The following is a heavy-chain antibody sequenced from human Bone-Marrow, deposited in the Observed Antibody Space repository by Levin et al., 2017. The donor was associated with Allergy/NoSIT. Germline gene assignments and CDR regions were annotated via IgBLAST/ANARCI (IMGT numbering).Heavy chain of an antibody. CDR1: GGSITSGDYF. D-gene: IGHD2-15*01. Sequence: KASETLSLTCSVSGGSITSGDYFWSWIRQTPGKALEWIGYIYYTASTYYNPSLRSRIAISVDTSENRFSLTLTSVTAADTAIYYCARGRYCRGGGGTCSVYNPFDLWGPGTMVTVSS. V-gene: IGHV4-30-4*01. CDR3: ARGRYCRGGGGTCSVYNPFDL. CDR2: IYYTAST. J-gene: IGHJ3*01.